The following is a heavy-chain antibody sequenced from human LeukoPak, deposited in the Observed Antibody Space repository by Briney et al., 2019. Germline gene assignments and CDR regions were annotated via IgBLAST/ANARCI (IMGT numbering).Heavy chain of an antibody. CDR2: IKNVGSVT. D-gene: IGHD5-18*01. Sequence: GSLRLSCAASGLTYTDFWMHWVRQAPGKGLEWVSLIKNVGSVTRYADSVKGRFIISRDDAKNTLDLQMNSLKVDDTAVYYCATGHSYGYDYWGQGILVTVSS. CDR3: ATGHSYGYDY. CDR1: GLTYTDFW. V-gene: IGHV3-74*01. J-gene: IGHJ4*02.